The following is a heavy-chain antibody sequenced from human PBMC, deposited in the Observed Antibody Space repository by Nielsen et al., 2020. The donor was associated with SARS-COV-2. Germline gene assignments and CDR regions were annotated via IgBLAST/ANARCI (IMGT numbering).Heavy chain of an antibody. J-gene: IGHJ3*01. D-gene: IGHD3-22*01. CDR1: GFSVSSDS. Sequence: GESLKISCAASGFSVSSDSMSWVRQAPGKGLEWVSVIYRSGATNYADSVKGRFTISRDSSENTLYLQMNSLRAEDTAVYYCVRGSSASAFDVWGQGTTVTVSS. CDR2: IYRSGAT. V-gene: IGHV3-53*01. CDR3: VRGSSASAFDV.